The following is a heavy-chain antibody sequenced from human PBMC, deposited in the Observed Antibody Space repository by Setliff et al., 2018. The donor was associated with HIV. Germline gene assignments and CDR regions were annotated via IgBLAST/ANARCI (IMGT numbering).Heavy chain of an antibody. V-gene: IGHV1-2*02. CDR1: GYTFTGYY. Sequence: ASVKVSCKASGYTFTGYYMHWVRQAPGQGLEWMGWINPNSGGTNYAQTFQGRVTMTRDTSISTAYMELSGLRSDDTAVYYCARVEDFWSGPNTAGYMDVWSKGTTVTVS. CDR2: INPNSGGT. CDR3: ARVEDFWSGPNTAGYMDV. D-gene: IGHD3-3*01. J-gene: IGHJ6*03.